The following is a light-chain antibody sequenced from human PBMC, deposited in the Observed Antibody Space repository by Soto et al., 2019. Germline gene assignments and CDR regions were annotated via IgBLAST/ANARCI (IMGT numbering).Light chain of an antibody. J-gene: IGLJ2*01. CDR3: CSYTSLSTVV. CDR2: AVS. Sequence: QSALTQPASVSGSPGQSITISCTGTSSDVGGYHHVSWYQHSPGKAPKLILFAVSDRPAGVSHRFSGSKSGNTASLTISGLQAEDEADYYCCSYTSLSTVVFGGWTQLTVL. CDR1: SSDVGGYHH. V-gene: IGLV2-14*01.